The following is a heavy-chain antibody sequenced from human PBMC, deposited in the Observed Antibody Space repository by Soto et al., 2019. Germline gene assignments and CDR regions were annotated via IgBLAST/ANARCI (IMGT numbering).Heavy chain of an antibody. D-gene: IGHD2-15*01. CDR1: GFTFSSYG. V-gene: IGHV3-30*18. CDR3: AKDCSGGSCYSGHDYYYGMDV. Sequence: QVQLVESGGGVVQPGRSLRLSCAASGFTFSSYGMHWVRQAPGKGLEWVAVISYDGSNKYYADSVKGRFTISRDNSKNTLYLQMNSLSAEDTAVYYCAKDCSGGSCYSGHDYYYGMDVWGQGTTVTVSS. CDR2: ISYDGSNK. J-gene: IGHJ6*02.